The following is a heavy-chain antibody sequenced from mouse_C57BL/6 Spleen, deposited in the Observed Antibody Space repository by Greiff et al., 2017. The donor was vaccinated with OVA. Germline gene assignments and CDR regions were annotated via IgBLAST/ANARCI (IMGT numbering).Heavy chain of an antibody. CDR2: IDPNSGGT. CDR1: GGACTSYW. Sequence: QVQLQQPGAELVKPGASVKLSCKDCGGACTSYWIHFVKQRPGRGLYRIGRIDPNSGGTKYNEKFKSKATLTVDKPSSTAYMQLSSLTSEDSAVYYCARSGYGSSPAWFAYWGQGTLVTVSA. J-gene: IGHJ3*01. V-gene: IGHV1-72*01. D-gene: IGHD1-1*01. CDR3: ARSGYGSSPAWFAY.